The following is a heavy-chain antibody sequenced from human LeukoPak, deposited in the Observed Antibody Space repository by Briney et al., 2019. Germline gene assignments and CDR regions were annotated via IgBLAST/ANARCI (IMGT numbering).Heavy chain of an antibody. CDR2: NHYSGRS. CDR3: ARQGWPPYGGKPL. J-gene: IGHJ4*02. CDR1: GGSISSSSYY. D-gene: IGHD4-23*01. V-gene: IGHV4-39*01. Sequence: SETLSLTCTVSGGSISSSSYYWAWIRQPPGRGLEWIGANHYSGRSYHSPSLKSRVTISVDTSKNQFSLKVNSVTAADTAAYYCARQGWPPYGGKPLWGQGTVVTVSS.